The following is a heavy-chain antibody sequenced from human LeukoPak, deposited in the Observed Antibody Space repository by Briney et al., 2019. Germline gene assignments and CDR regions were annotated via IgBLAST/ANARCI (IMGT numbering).Heavy chain of an antibody. CDR1: GFTFSSYG. CDR2: ISYDGSNK. V-gene: IGHV3-30*18. CDR3: AKSITYYDYVWGSPDFDY. J-gene: IGHJ4*02. D-gene: IGHD3-16*01. Sequence: GSLRLSCAASGFTFSSYGMHWVRQAPGKGLESVAVISYDGSNKYYADSVKRRFTISRDNSKNTLYLQMNSLRAEDTAVYYCAKSITYYDYVWGSPDFDYWGQGTLVTVSS.